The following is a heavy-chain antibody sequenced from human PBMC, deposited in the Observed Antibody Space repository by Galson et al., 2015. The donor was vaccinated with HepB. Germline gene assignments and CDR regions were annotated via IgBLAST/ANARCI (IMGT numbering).Heavy chain of an antibody. J-gene: IGHJ4*02. D-gene: IGHD1-14*01. V-gene: IGHV1-8*01. CDR2: MSPNSGNT. CDR3: ARSLWYNINWCDY. CDR1: GYTFTNYD. Sequence: SVRVSCTVSGYTFTNYDINWVRQAPGKGLEWMGWMSPNSGNTNFARTFQGRLTMTRDTSINTAYMKMSSLTSEDTAVYYCARSLWYNINWCDYWGQGALVTVST.